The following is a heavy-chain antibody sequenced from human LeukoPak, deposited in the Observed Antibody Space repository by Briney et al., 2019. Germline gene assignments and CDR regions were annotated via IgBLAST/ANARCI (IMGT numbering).Heavy chain of an antibody. J-gene: IGHJ4*02. V-gene: IGHV1-69*13. Sequence: SVKVSCKASGGTFSSYAISWVRQAPGQGLEWMGGIIPIFGTANYAQKFQGRVTITADESTSTAYMELSSLRSEDTAVYYCARDGVSHDSSGYLRYWGQGTLVTVSS. D-gene: IGHD3-22*01. CDR3: ARDGVSHDSSGYLRY. CDR2: IIPIFGTA. CDR1: GGTFSSYA.